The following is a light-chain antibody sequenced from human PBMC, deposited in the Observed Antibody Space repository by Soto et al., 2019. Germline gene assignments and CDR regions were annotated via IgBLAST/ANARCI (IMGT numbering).Light chain of an antibody. CDR1: QSVRSTY. CDR3: QQYGSSPRT. Sequence: EIVLTQSPGTLSLSPGERATLSCRASQSVRSTYLAWYQQRPGQAPRLLIYGASSRATGIPDRFIGSGSETDFTLTISRLEPEDFAVYYCQQYGSSPRTFGQGTKVDIK. V-gene: IGKV3-20*01. J-gene: IGKJ1*01. CDR2: GAS.